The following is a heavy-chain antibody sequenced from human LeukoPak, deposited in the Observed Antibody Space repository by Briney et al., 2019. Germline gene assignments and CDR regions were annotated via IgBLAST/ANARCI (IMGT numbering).Heavy chain of an antibody. J-gene: IGHJ5*02. CDR2: IYYSGST. Sequence: SETLSLTCTVSGGSISSYYWSWIRQPPGKGLEWIGYIYYSGSTNYNPSLKSRVTISVDTSKDQFSLKLSSVTAADTAVYYCARGGNSLRYFDWLAVAWFDPWGQGTLVTVSS. D-gene: IGHD3-9*01. V-gene: IGHV4-59*01. CDR1: GGSISSYY. CDR3: ARGGNSLRYFDWLAVAWFDP.